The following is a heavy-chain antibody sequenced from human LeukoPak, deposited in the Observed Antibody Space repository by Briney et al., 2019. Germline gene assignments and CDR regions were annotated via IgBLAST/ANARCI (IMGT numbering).Heavy chain of an antibody. J-gene: IGHJ6*03. V-gene: IGHV4-4*07. Sequence: PPETLSLTCTVSGGSISSYYWSWIRQPAGKGLEWIGRIYTSGSTNYNPSLKSRVTISVDKSKNQFSLKLSSVTAADTAVYYCAREFIAAAGYYYYYMDVWGKGTTVTVSS. CDR1: GGSISSYY. CDR2: IYTSGST. CDR3: AREFIAAAGYYYYYMDV. D-gene: IGHD6-13*01.